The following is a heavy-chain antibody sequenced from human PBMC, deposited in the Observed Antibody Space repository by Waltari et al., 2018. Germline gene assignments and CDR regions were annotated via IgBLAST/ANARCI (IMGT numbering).Heavy chain of an antibody. V-gene: IGHV3-48*03. CDR2: ISRSGSTI. D-gene: IGHD3-3*01. J-gene: IGHJ5*02. CDR3: AREGFLDKNWFDP. Sequence: EVQLVESGGGVVQPGGSLRLSCAASGCTVGSYELNWFRQAQGKGLEWVSYISRSGSTIYYADSVKGRFTISRDNAKNSLYLQMNSLRAEDTAVYYCAREGFLDKNWFDPWGQGTLVTVSS. CDR1: GCTVGSYE.